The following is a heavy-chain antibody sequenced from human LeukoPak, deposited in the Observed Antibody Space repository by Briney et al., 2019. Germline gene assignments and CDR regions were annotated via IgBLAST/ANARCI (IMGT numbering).Heavy chain of an antibody. Sequence: PSETLSLTCTVSGGSISSGDYYWSWIRQPPGKGLEWIGYIYYSGSTYYNPSLKSRVTISVDTSKNQFSLRLGSVTAADTAVYYCARDRKVRGPSRGYYYYGMDVWGQGTTVTVSS. CDR2: IYYSGST. D-gene: IGHD3-10*01. CDR3: ARDRKVRGPSRGYYYYGMDV. J-gene: IGHJ6*02. CDR1: GGSISSGDYY. V-gene: IGHV4-30-4*01.